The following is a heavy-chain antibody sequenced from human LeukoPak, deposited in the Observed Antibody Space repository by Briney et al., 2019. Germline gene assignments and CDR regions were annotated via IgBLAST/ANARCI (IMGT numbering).Heavy chain of an antibody. CDR3: ARHPLKAYVFDWSDP. J-gene: IGHJ5*02. D-gene: IGHD3/OR15-3a*01. V-gene: IGHV4-39*01. CDR1: GGSISSRSYY. CDR2: IFYSGST. Sequence: SETLSLTCTVSGGSISSRSYYWGWLRQPPGKGLEWIASIFYSGSTYHNPSLKSRATISVDTSKSQFSLKLSSVTAADTAVYFCARHPLKAYVFDWSDPWGQGTLVTVSS.